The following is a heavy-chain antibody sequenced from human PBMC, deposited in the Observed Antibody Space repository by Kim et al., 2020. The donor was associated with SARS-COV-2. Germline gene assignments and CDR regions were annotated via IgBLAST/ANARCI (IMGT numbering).Heavy chain of an antibody. CDR1: GGSISSSSYY. D-gene: IGHD3-10*01. CDR3: ARHDAVRIFLWFGVRYFDY. J-gene: IGHJ4*02. Sequence: SETLSLTCTVSGGSISSSSYYWGWIRQPPGKGLEWIGSIYYSGSTYYNPSIKSRVTISVDTSKNQFSLKLSSVTAADTAVYYCARHDAVRIFLWFGVRYFDYWGQGTLVTVSS. CDR2: IYYSGST. V-gene: IGHV4-39*01.